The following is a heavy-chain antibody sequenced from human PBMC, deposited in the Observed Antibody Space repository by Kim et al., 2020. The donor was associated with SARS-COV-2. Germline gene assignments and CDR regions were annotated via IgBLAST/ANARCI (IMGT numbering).Heavy chain of an antibody. Sequence: QKVQGRVTITADKSTSTAYMELSSLRSEDTAVYYCARSAYYYDSSGYYFDYWGQGTLVTVSS. D-gene: IGHD3-22*01. CDR3: ARSAYYYDSSGYYFDY. J-gene: IGHJ4*02. V-gene: IGHV1-69*02.